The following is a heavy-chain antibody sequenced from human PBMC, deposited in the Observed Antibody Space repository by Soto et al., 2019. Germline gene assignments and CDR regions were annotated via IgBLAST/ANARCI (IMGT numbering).Heavy chain of an antibody. D-gene: IGHD3-22*01. Sequence: GGSLRLSCAASGFTFSSHNIYWFRQPPGKGLEYVSAISSNEGSTYYANSVKGRFTISRDNSKNTLYLQMGSLRAEDMAVYYCARGRGPPYYYDSSGYQDYWGQGTLVTVSS. CDR2: ISSNEGST. J-gene: IGHJ4*02. V-gene: IGHV3-64*01. CDR3: ARGRGPPYYYDSSGYQDY. CDR1: GFTFSSHN.